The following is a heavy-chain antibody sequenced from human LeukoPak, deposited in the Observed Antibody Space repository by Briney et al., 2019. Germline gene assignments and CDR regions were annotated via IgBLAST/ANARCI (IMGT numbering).Heavy chain of an antibody. V-gene: IGHV4-34*01. CDR3: ARRVWGSYRYTDFDY. D-gene: IGHD3-16*02. CDR2: INHSGST. CDR1: GGSFSGYY. J-gene: IGHJ4*02. Sequence: SETLSLTCAVYGGSFSGYYWSWLRQPPGKGLEGIGEINHSGSTNYNPSLKSRVTLSVDTSNNQFSLKLSSVNAADTAVFYCARRVWGSYRYTDFDYWGQGTLVTVSS.